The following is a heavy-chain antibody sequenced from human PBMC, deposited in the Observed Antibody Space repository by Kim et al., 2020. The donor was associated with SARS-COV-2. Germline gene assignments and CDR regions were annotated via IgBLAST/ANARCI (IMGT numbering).Heavy chain of an antibody. Sequence: LSLTCAASGFTFSSYSMNWVRQAPGKGLEWLSYTDGSSSTLYYADSVQGRFTISRDNAKNSLYLQMNSLRDEDTAVYYCARDSRFASDYWGQGTLVT. CDR2: TDGSSSTL. D-gene: IGHD3-10*01. V-gene: IGHV3-48*02. J-gene: IGHJ4*02. CDR1: GFTFSSYS. CDR3: ARDSRFASDY.